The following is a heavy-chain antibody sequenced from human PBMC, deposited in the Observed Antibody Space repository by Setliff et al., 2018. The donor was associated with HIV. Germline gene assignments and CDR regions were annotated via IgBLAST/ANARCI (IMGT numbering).Heavy chain of an antibody. CDR1: DSGTYY. Sequence: PSATLSLTCTVSDSGTYYWSWIRQPAGKGLEWIGRVSSRGDTNYNPSLKSRVTMSVDTSKNQFSLKLTSVTASDTAVYYCARAAAGNTGPFDLWGQGSPVTVSS. CDR3: ARAAAGNTGPFDL. CDR2: VSSRGDT. V-gene: IGHV4-4*07. D-gene: IGHD4-17*01. J-gene: IGHJ4*02.